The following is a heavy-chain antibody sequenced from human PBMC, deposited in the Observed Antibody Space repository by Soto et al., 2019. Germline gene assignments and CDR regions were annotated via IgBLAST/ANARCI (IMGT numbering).Heavy chain of an antibody. CDR2: IKQDGSEK. Sequence: GGSLRLSCAASGFTFSSYWMSWVRQAPGKGLEWVANIKQDGSEKYYVDSVKGRFTISRDNAKNSLYLQMNSLRAEDTAVYYCARDWGSSGWGPFDYWGQGTLVTVSS. CDR1: GFTFSSYW. V-gene: IGHV3-7*01. J-gene: IGHJ4*02. D-gene: IGHD6-19*01. CDR3: ARDWGSSGWGPFDY.